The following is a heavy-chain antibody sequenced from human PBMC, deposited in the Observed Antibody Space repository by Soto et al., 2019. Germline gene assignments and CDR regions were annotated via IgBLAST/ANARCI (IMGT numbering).Heavy chain of an antibody. J-gene: IGHJ4*02. Sequence: EVQLVESGGGLVQPGRSLRLSCAASGFTFDDYAMHWVRQAPGKGLEWVSGISWNSGSIGYADSVKGRFTISRDNAKHSLYLQMNSLRAEDTALYYCATVGSSGWYRESYFDYWGQGTLVTVSS. CDR2: ISWNSGSI. CDR1: GFTFDDYA. CDR3: ATVGSSGWYRESYFDY. D-gene: IGHD6-19*01. V-gene: IGHV3-9*01.